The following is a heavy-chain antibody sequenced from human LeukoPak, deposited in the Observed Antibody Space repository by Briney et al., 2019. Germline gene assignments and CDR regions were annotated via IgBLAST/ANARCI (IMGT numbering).Heavy chain of an antibody. V-gene: IGHV3-30-3*01. CDR2: ISYDGSNK. CDR1: GFTFSSYA. CDR3: ARAYGDYEGFDY. J-gene: IGHJ4*02. D-gene: IGHD4-17*01. Sequence: GGSLRLSCAASGFTFSSYAMHWVRQAPGKGLEWVAVISYDGSNKYYADSVKGRFTISRDNSKNTLYLQMNSLKAEDTAVYYCARAYGDYEGFDYWGQGTLVTVSS.